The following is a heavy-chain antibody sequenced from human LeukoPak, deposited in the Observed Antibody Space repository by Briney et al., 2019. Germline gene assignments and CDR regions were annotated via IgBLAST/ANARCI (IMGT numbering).Heavy chain of an antibody. CDR2: IRYDGSNK. V-gene: IGHV3-30*02. Sequence: GGSLRLSCAASGFTFSSYGMHWVRQAPGKGLVWVAFIRYDGSNKYYADSVKGRFTISRDNSKNTLYLQMNSLRAEDTAVYYCAKDGSTTVTTRYFDLWGRGTLVTVSS. CDR1: GFTFSSYG. CDR3: AKDGSTTVTTRYFDL. J-gene: IGHJ2*01. D-gene: IGHD4-17*01.